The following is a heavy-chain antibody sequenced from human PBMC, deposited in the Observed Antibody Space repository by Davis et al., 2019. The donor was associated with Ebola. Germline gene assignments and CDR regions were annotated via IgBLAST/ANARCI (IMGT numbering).Heavy chain of an antibody. V-gene: IGHV3-23*01. CDR1: GFTFSSYA. CDR2: ISGSGLST. D-gene: IGHD2-15*01. CDR3: ARPDCDPNSCYAPFDH. J-gene: IGHJ4*02. Sequence: GESLKISCTASGFTFSSYAMSWVRQAPGKGLEWVSAISGSGLSTYYADSVKGRFTISRDNSKNTLYVQMNSLRVEDTAIYYCARPDCDPNSCYAPFDHWGQGTLVTVSS.